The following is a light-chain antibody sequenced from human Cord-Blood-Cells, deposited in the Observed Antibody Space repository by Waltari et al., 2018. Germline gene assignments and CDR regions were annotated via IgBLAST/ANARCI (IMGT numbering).Light chain of an antibody. CDR3: SSYTSSSTLV. CDR2: DVS. CDR1: SSDVGGYNY. Sequence: QSALTQPASVSGSPGQSITISCTGTSSDVGGYNYFSWYQQHPGQAPKLMFYDVSKRPSGFSNRFSGSKSGNTASLTISGLQAEDEADYYCSSYTSSSTLVFGGGTKLTVL. J-gene: IGLJ2*01. V-gene: IGLV2-14*01.